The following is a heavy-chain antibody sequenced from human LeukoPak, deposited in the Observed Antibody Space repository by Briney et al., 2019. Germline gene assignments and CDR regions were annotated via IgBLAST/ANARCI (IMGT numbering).Heavy chain of an antibody. Sequence: GGSLRLSCAASGFTFSNFAMTWVRQAPGKGLEWVSSIVGSSSTYYADSLKGRFTISRDNTKNTVDLQMNSLRAEDTAVYYCARDFEAPSNCWGQGTLVTVSS. D-gene: IGHD3-9*01. CDR2: IVGSSST. CDR1: GFTFSNFA. J-gene: IGHJ4*02. CDR3: ARDFEAPSNC. V-gene: IGHV3-21*01.